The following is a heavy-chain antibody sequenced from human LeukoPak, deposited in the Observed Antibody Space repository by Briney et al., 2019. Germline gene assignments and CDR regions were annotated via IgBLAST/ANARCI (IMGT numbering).Heavy chain of an antibody. Sequence: SGGSLRLSCAASGFTFSSYWMSWVRQAPGKGLEWVANIKRDGSEKYYVDSVKGRFTISRDNAKSSLYLQMNSLSAEDTAVYYCAREFPYYYDTSGYHLDYWGQGTLVTVSS. CDR2: IKRDGSEK. CDR3: AREFPYYYDTSGYHLDY. V-gene: IGHV3-7*01. CDR1: GFTFSSYW. D-gene: IGHD3-22*01. J-gene: IGHJ4*02.